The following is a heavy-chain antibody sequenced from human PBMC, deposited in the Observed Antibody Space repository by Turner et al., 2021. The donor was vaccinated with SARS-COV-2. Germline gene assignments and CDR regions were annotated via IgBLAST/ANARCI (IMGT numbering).Heavy chain of an antibody. V-gene: IGHV3-72*01. CDR3: ASELSGSRRLDY. CDR1: GFTFSAHF. J-gene: IGHJ4*02. D-gene: IGHD1-26*01. Sequence: EVHLEESGGGLVQPGASLRLSCAASGFTFSAHFMDWVRQAPGKGLEWVGRSVDRANNYITQYAASVRGRFTISRDASENLVYLQMDSLRSEDTAVYYCASELSGSRRLDYWGQGTLVAVSS. CDR2: SVDRANNYIT.